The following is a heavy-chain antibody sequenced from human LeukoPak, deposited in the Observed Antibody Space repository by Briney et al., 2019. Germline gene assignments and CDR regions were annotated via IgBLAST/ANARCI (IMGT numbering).Heavy chain of an antibody. V-gene: IGHV4-39*01. CDR1: GGSISSSSYY. CDR3: ASKWLRLYYYYMDV. Sequence: PSETLSLTWTVAGGSISSSSYYSGWIRQPPGKGLEWIGSIYYSGSTYYNMSLKSRVTISVDTSKNQFSLKLSSVTAADTAVYYCASKWLRLYYYYMDVWGKGTTVTVSS. CDR2: IYYSGST. J-gene: IGHJ6*03. D-gene: IGHD5-12*01.